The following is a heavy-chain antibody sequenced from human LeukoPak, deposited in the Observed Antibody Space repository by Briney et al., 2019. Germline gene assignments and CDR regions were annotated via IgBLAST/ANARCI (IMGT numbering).Heavy chain of an antibody. V-gene: IGHV1-18*01. CDR2: ISAYNGNT. CDR1: GYTFTSYG. Sequence: ALVKVSCKASGYTFTSYGISWVRQAPGQGLEWMGWISAYNGNTNYAQKLQGRVTMTTDTSTSTAYMELRSLRSDDTAVYYCARAGTEWLQPGANGGYYFDYWGQGTLVTVSS. CDR3: ARAGTEWLQPGANGGYYFDY. D-gene: IGHD5-12*01. J-gene: IGHJ4*02.